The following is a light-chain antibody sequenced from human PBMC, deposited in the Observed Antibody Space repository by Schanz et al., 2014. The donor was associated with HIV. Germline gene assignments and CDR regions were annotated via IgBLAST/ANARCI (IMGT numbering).Light chain of an antibody. CDR1: QSVSSNY. V-gene: IGKV3-20*01. Sequence: EIVLTQSPGTLSLSPGGRATLSCRASQSVSSNYIAWYQQKPGQAPRLLIYGASSRVTGIPDRFSGSGSGTDFTLTISRLEPEDFAVYYCQQYSGSPFTFGPGTKVDIK. J-gene: IGKJ3*01. CDR2: GAS. CDR3: QQYSGSPFT.